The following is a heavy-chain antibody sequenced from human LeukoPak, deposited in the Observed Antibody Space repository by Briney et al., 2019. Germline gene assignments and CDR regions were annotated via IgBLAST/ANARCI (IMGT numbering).Heavy chain of an antibody. V-gene: IGHV3-48*03. D-gene: IGHD7-27*01. Sequence: GGSLRLSCAASGFTFSSYEMNWVRQAPGKGLEWVSYISSSGSTIYYADSVKGRFTISRDNAKNSLYLQMNSLRAEDTAVYYCARYEDGDMVVWGKGTTVTVSS. CDR3: ARYEDGDMVV. CDR2: ISSSGSTI. J-gene: IGHJ6*04. CDR1: GFTFSSYE.